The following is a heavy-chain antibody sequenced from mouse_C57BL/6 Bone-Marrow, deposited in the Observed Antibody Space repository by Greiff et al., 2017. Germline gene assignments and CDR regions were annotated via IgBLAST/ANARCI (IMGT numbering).Heavy chain of an antibody. V-gene: IGHV1-81*01. D-gene: IGHD1-1*01. CDR2: IYPRSGNT. J-gene: IGHJ3*01. CDR1: GYTFTSYG. CDR3: ARGTTVERFAY. Sequence: QVQLQQSGAELARPGASVKLSCKASGYTFTSYGISWVKQRTGQGLEWIGEIYPRSGNTYYNEKFKGKATLTADKSSSTAYMELRSLTSEDSAVYFCARGTTVERFAYWGQGTLVTVSA.